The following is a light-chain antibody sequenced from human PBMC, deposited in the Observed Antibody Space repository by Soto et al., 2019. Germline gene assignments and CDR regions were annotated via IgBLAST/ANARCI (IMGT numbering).Light chain of an antibody. V-gene: IGKV1-5*01. CDR1: QSISNW. CDR2: DAS. CDR3: QQYHNYWT. J-gene: IGKJ1*01. Sequence: DIHMTQSPSTLSASVGYIVTLTCRASQSISNWLAWYQQKPGKAPTLLVYDASKLETGVPSRFRGSGSGTEFTLTINSLKADDFATYYCQQYHNYWTFGQGTKVDIK.